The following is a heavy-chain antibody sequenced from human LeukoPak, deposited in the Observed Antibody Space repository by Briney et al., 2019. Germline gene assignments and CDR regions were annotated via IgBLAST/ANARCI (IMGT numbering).Heavy chain of an antibody. CDR2: FDPEEGET. J-gene: IGHJ5*02. D-gene: IGHD5-18*01. Sequence: ASVKVSCKVFGYTLTELSMQWVRQAPGKGLEWMGGFDPEEGETIYAQKSQGRVTMTEDTATDTAYMELNSLRFEDTAVYYCATYSYGSVDPWGQGTLVTVSS. CDR3: ATYSYGSVDP. V-gene: IGHV1-24*01. CDR1: GYTLTELS.